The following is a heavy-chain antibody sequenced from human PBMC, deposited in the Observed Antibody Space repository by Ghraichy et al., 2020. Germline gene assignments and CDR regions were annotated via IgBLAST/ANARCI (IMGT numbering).Heavy chain of an antibody. Sequence: SETLSLTCTVSGGSVSSGSYYWSWIRQPPGKGLEWIGYIYYSGSTNYNPSLKSRVTISVDTSKNQFSLKLSSVTAADTAVYYCARAGGDDYGDYLRADYCGQGTLVTVSS. D-gene: IGHD4-17*01. CDR2: IYYSGST. CDR3: ARAGGDDYGDYLRADY. V-gene: IGHV4-61*01. J-gene: IGHJ4*02. CDR1: GGSVSSGSYY.